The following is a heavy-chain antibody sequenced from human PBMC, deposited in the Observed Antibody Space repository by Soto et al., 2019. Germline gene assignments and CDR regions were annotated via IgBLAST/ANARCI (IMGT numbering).Heavy chain of an antibody. CDR3: ARGGADIALVPADWFDP. J-gene: IGHJ5*02. Sequence: QVQLVQSGAEVKKPGASVKVSCKASGYTFTRYDINWVRQATGQGLEWMGWMNPNSGNTGYAQKFQGRVTMTRNTSKITAYRELSSLRSEDTAVYYCARGGADIALVPADWFDPWGQGTLVTVSS. CDR2: MNPNSGNT. V-gene: IGHV1-8*01. D-gene: IGHD2-2*01. CDR1: GYTFTRYD.